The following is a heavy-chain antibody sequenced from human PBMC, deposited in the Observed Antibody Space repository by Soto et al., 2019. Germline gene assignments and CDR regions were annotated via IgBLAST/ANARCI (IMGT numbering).Heavy chain of an antibody. J-gene: IGHJ4*02. Sequence: ASVKVSCKASGYTFTRYFIHWVRRAPGQGLEWMGYINPKSGDTHYSQTFRGRVSMTRDTSTDTANMGLSSLKSDDTAVYFCARVPGHKNSRGDFWGQGTPVTVSS. CDR2: INPKSGDT. V-gene: IGHV1-2*02. D-gene: IGHD3-10*01. CDR3: ARVPGHKNSRGDF. CDR1: GYTFTRYF.